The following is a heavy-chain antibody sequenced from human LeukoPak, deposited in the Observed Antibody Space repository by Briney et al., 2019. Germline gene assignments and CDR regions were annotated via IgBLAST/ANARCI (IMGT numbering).Heavy chain of an antibody. V-gene: IGHV4-59*01. Sequence: NPSETLSLTCTVSGGSISSYYWSWIRQPPGKGLEWIGYIYYSGSTNYNPSLKSRVTISVDTSKNQFSLKLTSVTAADTAVYYCARHLGTSAYSYGMDVWGQGTTVTVSS. D-gene: IGHD3-3*02. CDR1: GGSISSYY. CDR3: ARHLGTSAYSYGMDV. J-gene: IGHJ6*02. CDR2: IYYSGST.